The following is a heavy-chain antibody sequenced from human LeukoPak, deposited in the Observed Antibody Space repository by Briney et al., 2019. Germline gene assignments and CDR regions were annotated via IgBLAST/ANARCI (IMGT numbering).Heavy chain of an antibody. CDR2: ISSSSSNI. D-gene: IGHD1-26*01. J-gene: IGHJ5*02. CDR3: ARSLVVGATYPYH. Sequence: GGSLRLSCAASGFTFSSYGMTWVRQAPGKGLEGVSYISSSSSNIYYADSVKGRFNIFRYNAKKEMYLQLNSLRAEDTAVYYCARSLVVGATYPYHWGQGTLVTVSS. CDR1: GFTFSSYG. V-gene: IGHV3-48*01.